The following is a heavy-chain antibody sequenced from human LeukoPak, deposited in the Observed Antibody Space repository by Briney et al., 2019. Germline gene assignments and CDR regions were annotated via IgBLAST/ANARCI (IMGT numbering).Heavy chain of an antibody. CDR1: GGSFSDYY. CDR2: IYYTGSA. CDR3: ARRGQDTSTVYYNYFNH. D-gene: IGHD5-18*01. Sequence: PSETLSLTCAVYGGSFSDYYWTWIRQYPGKGLEWIGNIYYTGSAYYNPSLRSRVTISVDTSKNQFSLRLSAVTAADTAVYSCARRGQDTSTVYYNYFNHWGQGILVTVSS. J-gene: IGHJ4*02. V-gene: IGHV4-31*11.